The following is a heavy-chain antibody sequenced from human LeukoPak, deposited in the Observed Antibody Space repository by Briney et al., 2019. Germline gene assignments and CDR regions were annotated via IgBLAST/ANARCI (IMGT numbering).Heavy chain of an antibody. CDR2: IYTSGST. CDR1: GYSISSGYY. D-gene: IGHD4/OR15-4a*01. V-gene: IGHV4-38-2*02. Sequence: SETLSLTCTVSGYSISSGYYWGWIRQPPGKGLEWIGRIYTSGSTNYNPSLKSRVTISEDTSKNQFSLKLSSVTAADTAVYYCARTGALWGQGTLVTVSS. J-gene: IGHJ4*02. CDR3: ARTGAL.